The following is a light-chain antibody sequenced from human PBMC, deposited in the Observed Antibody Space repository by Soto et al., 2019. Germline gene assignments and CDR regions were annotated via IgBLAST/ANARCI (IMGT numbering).Light chain of an antibody. J-gene: IGKJ5*01. Sequence: IVVTQSPDTLSLSPGERATLSCRASQSVSSSYLAWYQQKPGQAPRLLIYGASSRATGIPARFSGSWSGTDFTLTISRLEPQDFAMYYCHQYGSSPPVTFGPGTRLEIK. CDR2: GAS. CDR1: QSVSSSY. V-gene: IGKV3-20*01. CDR3: HQYGSSPPVT.